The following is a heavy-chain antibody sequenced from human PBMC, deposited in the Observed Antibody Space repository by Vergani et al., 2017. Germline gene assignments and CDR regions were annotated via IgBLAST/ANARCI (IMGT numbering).Heavy chain of an antibody. CDR1: GMSISNKNYY. Sequence: QLQLQESGPRLVKPSETLSLTCSLSGMSISNKNYYWGWIRQPPGKGLEWIGSIYDSRNNNYSPSLKSRVSISVDTSNNQFSLNLTSVTAADTAVYYCARHLRQLARNDIFDIWGHGTLVTVAS. V-gene: IGHV4-39*01. CDR3: ARHLRQLARNDIFDI. D-gene: IGHD6-6*01. J-gene: IGHJ3*02. CDR2: IYDSRNN.